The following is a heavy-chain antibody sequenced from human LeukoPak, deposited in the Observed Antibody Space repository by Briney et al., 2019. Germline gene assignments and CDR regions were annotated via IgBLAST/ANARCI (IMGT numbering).Heavy chain of an antibody. CDR2: INPNSGGT. J-gene: IGHJ4*02. V-gene: IGHV1-2*02. Sequence: GASVKVPCKASGYTFTGYYMYWVRQAPGQGLEWMGWINPNSGGTNYAQKFQGRVTMTRDTSISTAYMELSRLRSDDAAVYYCASGLWVTAIEEGPIGNNDFWGQGTLVTVSS. CDR3: ASGLWVTAIEEGPIGNNDF. D-gene: IGHD2-21*02. CDR1: GYTFTGYY.